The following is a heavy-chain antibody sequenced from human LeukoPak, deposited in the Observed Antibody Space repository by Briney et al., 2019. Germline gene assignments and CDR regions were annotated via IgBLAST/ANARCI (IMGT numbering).Heavy chain of an antibody. CDR2: IYSSGTT. Sequence: SETLSLTCTVSGGSISSGDYYWSWIRQPPGKGLEWIGYIYSSGTTYYNPSLKSRLTISIDTSKNQFSLKLTSVTAADTAFYYCARAGISMIRALHWGQGTLVTVSS. CDR1: GGSISSGDYY. V-gene: IGHV4-30-4*01. D-gene: IGHD3-10*01. J-gene: IGHJ4*02. CDR3: ARAGISMIRALH.